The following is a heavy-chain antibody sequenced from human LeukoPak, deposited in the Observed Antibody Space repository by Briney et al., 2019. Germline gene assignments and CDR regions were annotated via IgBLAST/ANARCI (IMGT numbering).Heavy chain of an antibody. CDR1: GYTFTSYG. CDR3: ARDRSGSYPYYFDY. V-gene: IGHV1-18*01. D-gene: IGHD1-26*01. Sequence: WASVKVSCKASGYTFTSYGISWVRQAPGQGLEWMGWISANNGDTDYPPKLQDRVTMTTDTYTSTAYMELRSLRSDDTAMYYCARDRSGSYPYYFDYWGQGTLVTVSS. J-gene: IGHJ4*02. CDR2: ISANNGDT.